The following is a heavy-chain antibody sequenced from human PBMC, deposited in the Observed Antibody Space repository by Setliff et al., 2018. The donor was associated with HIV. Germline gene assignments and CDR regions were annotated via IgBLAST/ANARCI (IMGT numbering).Heavy chain of an antibody. D-gene: IGHD3-10*01. Sequence: LKISCKGSGFSFTSYWISWVRQMPGKGLEWMGRIDPADSYTHYSPSFQGHITISIDKSISSASLHWSSLRTSGTAIYYCARHFGYNPGWFDSWGQGTLVTSPQ. J-gene: IGHJ5*01. CDR2: IDPADSYT. V-gene: IGHV5-10-1*01. CDR1: GFSFTSYW. CDR3: ARHFGYNPGWFDS.